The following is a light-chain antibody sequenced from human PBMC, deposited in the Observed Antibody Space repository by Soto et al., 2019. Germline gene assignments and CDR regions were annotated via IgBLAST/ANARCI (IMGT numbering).Light chain of an antibody. Sequence: QSALTQPASVSGSPGQSITISCTGTSSDVGGYNYVSWYPQHPGKAPKLMIYEVSNRPSGVSNRFSGSKSGNTASLTISGLQAEGEADYYCSSYTSSSTRVFGGGTEVTVL. CDR2: EVS. CDR3: SSYTSSSTRV. CDR1: SSDVGGYNY. J-gene: IGLJ3*02. V-gene: IGLV2-14*01.